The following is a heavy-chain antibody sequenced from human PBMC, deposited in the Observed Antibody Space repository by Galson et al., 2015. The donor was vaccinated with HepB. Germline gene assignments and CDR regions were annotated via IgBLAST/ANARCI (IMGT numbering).Heavy chain of an antibody. D-gene: IGHD2-15*01. J-gene: IGHJ1*01. CDR1: GFTFSSYA. CDR3: ALSRKDIVVVVAAPESGYFQH. Sequence: SLRLSCAASGFTFSSYAMSWVRQAPGKGLEWVSAISGSGGSTYYADSVKGRFTISRDNSKNTLYLQMNSLRAEDTAVYYCALSRKDIVVVVAAPESGYFQHWGQGTLVTVSS. V-gene: IGHV3-23*01. CDR2: ISGSGGST.